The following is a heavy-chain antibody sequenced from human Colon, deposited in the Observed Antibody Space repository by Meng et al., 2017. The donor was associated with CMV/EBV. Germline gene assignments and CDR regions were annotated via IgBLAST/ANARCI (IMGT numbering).Heavy chain of an antibody. CDR3: VKGDYDSNGYRRYNWFDP. J-gene: IGHJ5*01. D-gene: IGHD3-22*01. CDR1: TFVKYA. CDR2: SSGSGGTT. Sequence: TFVKYAMNWVRQAPGKGLEWVCSSSGSGGTTDYADAVKGRFTVSRDNSKNTLFLQMDSLRADDTAVYYCVKGDYDSNGYRRYNWFDPWGQGTLVTVSS. V-gene: IGHV3-23*01.